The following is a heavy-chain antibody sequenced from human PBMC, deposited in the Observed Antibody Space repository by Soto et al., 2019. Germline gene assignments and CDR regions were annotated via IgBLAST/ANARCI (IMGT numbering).Heavy chain of an antibody. Sequence: GESLKISCRGYGYSFTSYWIGWVRQMPGKGPEWMGIIYPDDSDTRYSPSFQGQVTSSVDKSISTAYLQWSSLKASDTAMYYCARLPPGYNANCWSDLWGLGSLVTVSS. D-gene: IGHD5-18*01. CDR3: ARLPPGYNANCWSDL. CDR2: IYPDDSDT. CDR1: GYSFTSYW. V-gene: IGHV5-51*01. J-gene: IGHJ5*02.